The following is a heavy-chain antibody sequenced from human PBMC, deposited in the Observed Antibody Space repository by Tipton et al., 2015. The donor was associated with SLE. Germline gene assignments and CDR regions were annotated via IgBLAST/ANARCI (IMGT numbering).Heavy chain of an antibody. CDR2: IYYSGST. V-gene: IGHV4-30-4*01. CDR3: ARDALLHYDSSGSGAFDI. CDR1: GGSISSGDYY. D-gene: IGHD3-22*01. Sequence: LRLSCTVSGGSISSGDYYWSWIRQPPGKGLEWIGYIYYSGSTYYNPSLKSRVTISVDTSKNQFSLKLSSVTAADTAVYYGARDALLHYDSSGSGAFDIWGQGTMVTVSS. J-gene: IGHJ3*02.